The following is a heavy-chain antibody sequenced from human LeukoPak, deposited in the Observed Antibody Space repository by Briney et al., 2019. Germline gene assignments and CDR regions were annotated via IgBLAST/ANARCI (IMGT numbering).Heavy chain of an antibody. CDR1: GGSINNYW. D-gene: IGHD6-19*01. CDR2: IYRGETT. J-gene: IGHJ4*02. V-gene: IGHV4-4*09. CDR3: VRTQAQWQLDY. Sequence: SETLSLTCSVSGGSINNYWWSWIRQPPGKGLEWIGYIYRGETTNYNPSLKSRVTLSVDTSKNQISLNLNSVTAADTAVYYCVRTQAQWQLDYWGQGTLVTVSS.